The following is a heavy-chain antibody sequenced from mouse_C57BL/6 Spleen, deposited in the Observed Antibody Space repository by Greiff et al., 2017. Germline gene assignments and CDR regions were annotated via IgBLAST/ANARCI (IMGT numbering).Heavy chain of an antibody. J-gene: IGHJ2*01. V-gene: IGHV1-42*01. CDR2: INPSTGGT. CDR3: ARTTMVTPFDY. D-gene: IGHD2-2*01. Sequence: VQLQQSGPELVKPGASVKISCKASGYSFTGYYMNWLKQSPEKSLEWIGEINPSTGGTTYNQKFKAKATLTVDKSSSTAYMQLKSLTSEYSAVYYCARTTMVTPFDYWGQGTTLTVSS. CDR1: GYSFTGYY.